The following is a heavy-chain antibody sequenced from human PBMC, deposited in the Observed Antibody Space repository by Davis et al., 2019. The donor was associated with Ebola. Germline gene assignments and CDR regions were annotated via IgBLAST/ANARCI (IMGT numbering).Heavy chain of an antibody. CDR2: IYDRST. J-gene: IGHJ4*02. CDR1: GFTVSRNH. Sequence: GGSLRLSCAASGFTVSRNHMSWVRQAPGKGLEWVSVIYDRSTAYADSVRGRFTISRDKSNNTLYLDMNSLRVDDTAVYYCATTQWLREFDNWGQGTLVTVSS. D-gene: IGHD6-19*01. V-gene: IGHV3-53*05. CDR3: ATTQWLREFDN.